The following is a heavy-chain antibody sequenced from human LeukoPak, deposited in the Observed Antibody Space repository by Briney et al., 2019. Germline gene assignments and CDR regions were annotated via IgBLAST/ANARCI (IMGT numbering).Heavy chain of an antibody. D-gene: IGHD2-8*01. Sequence: PSETLSLTCAVSGGSISSGNWWSWVRQAPGKGLEWVSAISGSGGSTYYADSVKGRFTISRDNSKNTLYLQMNSLRVDDTAVYYCAKGGKVLMVYANFGTIDYWGQGTLVTVSS. CDR2: ISGSGGST. CDR3: AKGGKVLMVYANFGTIDY. CDR1: GGSISSGN. J-gene: IGHJ4*02. V-gene: IGHV3-23*01.